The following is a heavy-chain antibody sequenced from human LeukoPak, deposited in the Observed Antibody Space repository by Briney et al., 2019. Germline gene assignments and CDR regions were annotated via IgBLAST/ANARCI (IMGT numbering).Heavy chain of an antibody. D-gene: IGHD2-2*01. Sequence: ASVKVSCKASGYTFTSYDINWVRQATGQGLEWMGWMNPNSGNTGYAQKFQGRVTMTRDTSISTAYMELSRLRSDDTAVYYCATRDGCSSTSCFPFDYWGQGTLVTVSS. CDR1: GYTFTSYD. J-gene: IGHJ4*02. CDR2: MNPNSGNT. CDR3: ATRDGCSSTSCFPFDY. V-gene: IGHV1-8*01.